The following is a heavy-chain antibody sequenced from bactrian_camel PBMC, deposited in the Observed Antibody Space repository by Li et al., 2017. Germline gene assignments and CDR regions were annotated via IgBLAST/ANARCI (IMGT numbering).Heavy chain of an antibody. CDR2: IHADSTT. Sequence: HVQLVESGGGSVQTGGSLRLSCAASKYTYNYCMGWFRQAPGKEREGVAAIHADSTTIFADSVKGRFTISKDDAKDTLYLQMNSLTPEDTAVYYCSSRACMYGSSGQGTQVTVS. D-gene: IGHD1*01. J-gene: IGHJ4*01. CDR1: KYTYNYC. V-gene: IGHV3S53*01.